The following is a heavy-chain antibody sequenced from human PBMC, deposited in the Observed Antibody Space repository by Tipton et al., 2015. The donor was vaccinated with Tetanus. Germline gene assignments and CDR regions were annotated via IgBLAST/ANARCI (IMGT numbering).Heavy chain of an antibody. J-gene: IGHJ4*02. D-gene: IGHD5-24*01. CDR2: TYHTGGT. CDR3: ARAPYNSPGKYYFDY. CDR1: GASISSAA. Sequence: TLSLTCDVSGASISSAAWTWIRQPPGKGLEWIGYTYHTGGTYYNPPLKSRVTISVDRSNNQFSLELTSVTAADTAVYYCARAPYNSPGKYYFDYWGQGILVTVSS. V-gene: IGHV4-30-2*01.